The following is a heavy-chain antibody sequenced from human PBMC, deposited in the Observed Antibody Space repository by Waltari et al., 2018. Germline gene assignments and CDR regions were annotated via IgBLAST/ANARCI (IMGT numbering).Heavy chain of an antibody. CDR3: ARDRRGYFDY. Sequence: EVQLVASGGGLVKPGGSLRLSCEASGFTFSGYSMNWVRQAPGKGLEWVSSISGDSRFIYYADSVNGRFTISSDDAKNSLYLQMNSLRVEDTAVYYCARDRRGYFDYWGPGTLVSVSS. CDR1: GFTFSGYS. CDR2: ISGDSRFI. V-gene: IGHV3-21*01. J-gene: IGHJ4*02. D-gene: IGHD3-16*01.